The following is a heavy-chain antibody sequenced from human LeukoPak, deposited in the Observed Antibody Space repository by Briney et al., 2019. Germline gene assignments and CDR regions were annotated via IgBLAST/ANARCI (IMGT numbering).Heavy chain of an antibody. D-gene: IGHD6-13*01. Sequence: ASVKVSCKASGYTFTSYAMNWVRQAPGQGLEWLGWINTNTGHPTYAQGLTGRFVLSLDSSVSTAYLQISSLKAEDTAVYYCARDGARIAAAESWLDSWGQGTLVTVSS. CDR2: INTNTGHP. J-gene: IGHJ5*01. V-gene: IGHV7-4-1*02. CDR3: ARDGARIAAAESWLDS. CDR1: GYTFTSYA.